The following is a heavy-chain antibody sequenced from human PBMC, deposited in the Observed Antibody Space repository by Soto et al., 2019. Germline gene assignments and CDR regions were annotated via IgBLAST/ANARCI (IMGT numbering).Heavy chain of an antibody. CDR3: VRDSVSLFSCGGDCNSLDA. J-gene: IGHJ5*02. D-gene: IGHD2-21*02. V-gene: IGHV3-33*01. CDR2: IWFDGSKT. CDR1: GFTLRSYG. Sequence: PGESLKISCTASGFTLRSYGVHWVRQAPGKGLEWVAVIWFDGSKTYYGDSVRGRFIASRDNAKNTVYLQMNSLTAEDTAVYYCVRDSVSLFSCGGDCNSLDAWGRGSLVTVSS.